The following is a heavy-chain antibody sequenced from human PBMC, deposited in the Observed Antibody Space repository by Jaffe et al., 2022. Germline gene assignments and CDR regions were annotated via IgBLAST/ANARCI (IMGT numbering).Heavy chain of an antibody. D-gene: IGHD4-4*01. CDR1: GGSISSSSYY. CDR2: IYFSGST. CDR3: ARRRLFDDDVNSNYGNCFDY. Sequence: QLQLQESGPGLVKPSETLSLTCTVSGGSISSSSYYWGWIRQPPGKGLEWIGSIYFSGSTYNNPSLKSRVTISVDTSKNQFSLKLSSVTAADTAVYYCARRRLFDDDVNSNYGNCFDYWGQGTLVTVSS. V-gene: IGHV4-39*01. J-gene: IGHJ4*02.